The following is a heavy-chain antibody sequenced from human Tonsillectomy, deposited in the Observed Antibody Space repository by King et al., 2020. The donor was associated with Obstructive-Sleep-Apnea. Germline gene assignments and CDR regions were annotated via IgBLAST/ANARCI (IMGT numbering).Heavy chain of an antibody. V-gene: IGHV4-39*01. J-gene: IGHJ4*02. CDR2: IYYSGST. Sequence: QLQESGPGLVKPSETLSLTCTVSGGSISSSSYYWGWIGQPPGKGLEWIGSIYYSGSTYYNPSLKSRVTISVDTSKNQFSLKLSSVTAADTAVYYCARHSPPGGYCSGGSCYGYFDYWGQGTLVTVSS. D-gene: IGHD2-15*01. CDR1: GGSISSSSYY. CDR3: ARHSPPGGYCSGGSCYGYFDY.